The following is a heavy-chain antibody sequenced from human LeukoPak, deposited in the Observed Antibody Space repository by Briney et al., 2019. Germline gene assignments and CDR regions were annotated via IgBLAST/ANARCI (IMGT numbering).Heavy chain of an antibody. CDR2: INPNSGGT. CDR1: DFSFTSYG. V-gene: IGHV1-2*04. J-gene: IGHJ4*02. CDR3: ARGWPDTAWFDY. Sequence: ASVKVSCKASDFSFTSYGMSWVRQAPGQGLEWMGWINPNSGGTNYAQKFQGWVTMTRDTSISTAYMELSRLRSDDTAVYYCARGWPDTAWFDYWGQGTLVTVSS. D-gene: IGHD5-18*01.